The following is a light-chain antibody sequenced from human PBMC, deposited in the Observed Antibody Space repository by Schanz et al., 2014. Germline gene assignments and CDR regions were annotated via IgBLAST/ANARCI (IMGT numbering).Light chain of an antibody. V-gene: IGKV3-20*01. CDR3: QQYNSPVT. J-gene: IGKJ5*01. CDR2: RAS. CDR1: QSVSSSY. Sequence: IVLTQSPGTLSLSPGERATLSCRASQSVSSSYLAWYQQKPGQAPRLLIYRASTRATGIPDRFSGSGSETDFTLTISRLEPEDFAVYYCQQYNSPVTFGQGTRLDIK.